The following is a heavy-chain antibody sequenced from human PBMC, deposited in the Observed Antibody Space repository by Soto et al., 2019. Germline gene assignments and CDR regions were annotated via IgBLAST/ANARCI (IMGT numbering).Heavy chain of an antibody. Sequence: QVQLVQSGAEVKKPGASVKVSCKASGYTFTSYYMHWVRQAPGQGLEWMGIINPSGGSTSYAQKFQGRVTMTRDTSTSTVYMELSSLRSEDTAVYYCARVVLEAQGDVDPPLQPFDYWGQGTLVTVSS. CDR3: ARVVLEAQGDVDPPLQPFDY. V-gene: IGHV1-46*01. D-gene: IGHD5-12*01. CDR1: GYTFTSYY. CDR2: INPSGGST. J-gene: IGHJ4*02.